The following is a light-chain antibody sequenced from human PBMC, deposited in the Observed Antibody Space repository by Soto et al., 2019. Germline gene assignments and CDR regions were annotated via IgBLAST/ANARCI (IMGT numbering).Light chain of an antibody. V-gene: IGKV3-11*01. J-gene: IGKJ3*01. CDR1: QSVSSY. CDR2: DAS. CDR3: QQRSNWRFT. Sequence: EIVLTQSPATLSLSPGERATLSCSASQSVSSYLAWYQQKPGQAPRLLIYDASNRATGIPARFSGSGSGTDFTLTISSLEPEDFAVYYCQQRSNWRFTFGPGTKVDIK.